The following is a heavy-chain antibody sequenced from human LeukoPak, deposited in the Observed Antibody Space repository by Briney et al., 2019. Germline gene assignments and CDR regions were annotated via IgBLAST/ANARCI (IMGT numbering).Heavy chain of an antibody. V-gene: IGHV3-23*01. J-gene: IGHJ2*01. CDR3: AKALRYSSPTFWYFDL. Sequence: GGSLRLSCAASGFTFSSYAINWVRQAPGKGLEWVSAISGSSGSTYYADSVKGRFTISRDNSKNTLYLQMNSLRAEDTAVYYCAKALRYSSPTFWYFDLWGRGTLVTVSS. CDR1: GFTFSSYA. CDR2: ISGSSGST. D-gene: IGHD6-19*01.